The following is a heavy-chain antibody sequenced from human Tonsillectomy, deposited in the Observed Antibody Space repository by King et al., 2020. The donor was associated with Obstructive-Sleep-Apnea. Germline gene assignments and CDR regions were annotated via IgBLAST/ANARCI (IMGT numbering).Heavy chain of an antibody. V-gene: IGHV4-4*02. CDR2: IYHCGST. J-gene: IGHJ1*01. CDR3: ARARDSGWYVYFQH. D-gene: IGHD6-19*01. Sequence: QLQESGPGLVKPSVTLSLTCAVSGGSISSSNWWSWVRQPPGKGLECIGEIYHCGSTTYNPSLKSRVTISVDKSKNQFSLKLSSVTAADTAVYYCARARDSGWYVYFQHWGQGTLVTVSS. CDR1: GGSISSSNW.